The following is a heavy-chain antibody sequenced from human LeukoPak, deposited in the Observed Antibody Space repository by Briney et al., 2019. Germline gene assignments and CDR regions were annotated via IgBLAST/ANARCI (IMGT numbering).Heavy chain of an antibody. Sequence: KPSETLSLTCTVSGGSISSGTYYWSWIRQPAGQGLEWIGRIYTSGSTNYNPSLKSRVTISVDTSKNQLSLKLSSVTAADTAVYYCARDGPNSSGLDYWGQGTLVTVSS. CDR1: GGSISSGTYY. CDR2: IYTSGST. CDR3: ARDGPNSSGLDY. V-gene: IGHV4-61*02. J-gene: IGHJ4*02. D-gene: IGHD3-22*01.